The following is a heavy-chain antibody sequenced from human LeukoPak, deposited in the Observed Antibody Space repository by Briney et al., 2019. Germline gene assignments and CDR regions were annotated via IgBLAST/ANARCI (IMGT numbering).Heavy chain of an antibody. CDR2: MNPNSGNT. D-gene: IGHD1-26*01. CDR1: GYTFTSYD. J-gene: IGHJ3*02. V-gene: IGHV1-8*03. CDR3: ARIVGATRDDAFDI. Sequence: ASVKVSCKASGYTFTSYDINWVRQATGQGLEWMGWMNPNSGNTGYAQKFQGRVTITRNTSISTAYMELSRLRSDDTAVYYCARIVGATRDDAFDIWGQGTMVTVSS.